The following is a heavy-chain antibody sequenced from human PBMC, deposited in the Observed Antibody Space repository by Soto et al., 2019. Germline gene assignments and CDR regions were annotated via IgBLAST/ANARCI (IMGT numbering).Heavy chain of an antibody. V-gene: IGHV3-48*02. J-gene: IGHJ4*02. CDR3: VKESIIEYGSLDY. Sequence: GGSLRLSCAASGFTFSSYAMSWVRQAPGKGLEWVSYIGTSNSDQHYADSVKGRFIISRDNAKNSLYLQMNRLRDEDTAFYYCVKESIIEYGSLDYWGRGALVTVSS. CDR2: IGTSNSDQ. CDR1: GFTFSSYA. D-gene: IGHD6-13*01.